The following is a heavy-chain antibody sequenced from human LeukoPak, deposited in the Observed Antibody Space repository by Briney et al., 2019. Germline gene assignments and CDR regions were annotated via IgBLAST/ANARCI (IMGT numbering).Heavy chain of an antibody. J-gene: IGHJ4*02. V-gene: IGHV4-34*01. Sequence: SETLSLTCAVYGGSFSGYYWSWIRQPPGKGLEWIGEINHSGSTNYNPSLKSRVTISVDTSKNQFSLKLSSVTAADTAVYYCARAGVGGTTSLDYWGQGTLVTVPS. CDR3: ARAGVGGTTSLDY. D-gene: IGHD1-26*01. CDR2: INHSGST. CDR1: GGSFSGYY.